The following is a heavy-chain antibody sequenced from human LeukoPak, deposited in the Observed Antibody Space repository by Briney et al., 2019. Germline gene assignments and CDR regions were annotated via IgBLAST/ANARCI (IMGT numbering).Heavy chain of an antibody. D-gene: IGHD3-3*01. CDR1: GFTFDDYA. V-gene: IGHV3-9*01. CDR3: AKDDPYYDFWSGPNWFDP. CDR2: ISWNSGSI. Sequence: TGGSLRLSCAASGFTFDDYAMHWVRQAPGKGLEWVSGISWNSGSIGYADSVKGRFTISRDNAKNSLYLQMNSLRAEDTAVYYCAKDDPYYDFWSGPNWFDPWGQGTLVTVSS. J-gene: IGHJ5*02.